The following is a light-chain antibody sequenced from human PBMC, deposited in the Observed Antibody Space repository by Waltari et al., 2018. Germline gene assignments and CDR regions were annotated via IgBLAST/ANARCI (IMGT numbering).Light chain of an antibody. CDR1: QDISNY. J-gene: IGKJ4*01. Sequence: DIQMTQSPSSLSASVGDRVTITCQASQDISNYLNWYQQKPGKAPKLLIYDASNLETGVPSGFSGSGSGTDFTFTISSLQPEDIATYYCQHLGTFGGGTKVEIK. CDR3: QHLGT. CDR2: DAS. V-gene: IGKV1-33*01.